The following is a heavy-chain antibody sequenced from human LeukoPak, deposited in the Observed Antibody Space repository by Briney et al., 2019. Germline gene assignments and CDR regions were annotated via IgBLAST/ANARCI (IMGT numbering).Heavy chain of an antibody. CDR2: IRSNGDTT. D-gene: IGHD1-1*01. V-gene: IGHV3-23*01. CDR3: AKGQELDDGVFDS. CDR1: GFTFSSLA. Sequence: GGSLRLSCTASGFTFSSLAMTWVRQAPGKGLEWVSTIRSNGDTTYNADSVKGRFTISRDNSKNTLYSELNSLRVEDTATFYCAKGQELDDGVFDSWGQGTMVTVSS. J-gene: IGHJ4*02.